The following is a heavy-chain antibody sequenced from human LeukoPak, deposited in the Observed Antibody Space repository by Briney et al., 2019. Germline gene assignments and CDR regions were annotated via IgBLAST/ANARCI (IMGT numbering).Heavy chain of an antibody. CDR1: GFSFSFYA. CDR2: ISGSGGSA. D-gene: IGHD6-13*01. V-gene: IGHV3-23*01. Sequence: GGSLRLSCAASGFSFSFYAMTWVRQAPGKGLEWVSGISGSGGSAYYADSVKGRFTISRDNSKNTLYLQMNSLRAEDTAVYYCTRQLVLYYYMDVWGKGTTVTVSS. CDR3: TRQLVLYYYMDV. J-gene: IGHJ6*03.